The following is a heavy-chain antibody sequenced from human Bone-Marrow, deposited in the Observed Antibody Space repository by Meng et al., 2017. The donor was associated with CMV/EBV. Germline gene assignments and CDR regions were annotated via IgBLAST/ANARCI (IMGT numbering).Heavy chain of an antibody. CDR2: IIPILGIA. Sequence: SVMVSCKASGGTFSSYAISWVRQAPGQGLEWMGGIIPILGIANYAQKFQGRVTTTADKATSTAYMELSSLRSEDTAVYYCARMTIGGEVATIYYFDYWGQGTLVTVSS. J-gene: IGHJ4*02. CDR1: GGTFSSYA. CDR3: ARMTIGGEVATIYYFDY. D-gene: IGHD5-12*01. V-gene: IGHV1-69*10.